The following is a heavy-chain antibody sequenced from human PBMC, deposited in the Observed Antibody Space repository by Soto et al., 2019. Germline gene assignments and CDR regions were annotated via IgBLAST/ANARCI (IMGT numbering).Heavy chain of an antibody. CDR2: MNPDGSEQ. D-gene: IGHD1-26*01. Sequence: EVHLVESGGGLVQPGGSLRLSCAASGFTFTDYWMTWVRQAPGKGLEGVANMNPDGSEQYYLDSVKGRFTISRDNAKNSLYLQMNSLRGEDTAVYYCPRDLNHDSGPWGQGTQVIVSS. CDR3: PRDLNHDSGP. J-gene: IGHJ5*02. CDR1: GFTFTDYW. V-gene: IGHV3-7*04.